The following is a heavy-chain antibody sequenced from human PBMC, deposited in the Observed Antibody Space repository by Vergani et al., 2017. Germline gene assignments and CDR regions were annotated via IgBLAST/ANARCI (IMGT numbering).Heavy chain of an antibody. Sequence: QAQLQQWGAGLLKPSETLSLTCAIYGGSFNDYWWTWIRQPPGKGLEWIGEIRHDGITPYSPSLKSRVTISIDTSTHQFSLNLRSVTAADTAVYYCAREGYCTNVVCFTLFDVWGQGALVTVSS. V-gene: IGHV4-34*01. D-gene: IGHD2-8*01. J-gene: IGHJ4*02. CDR2: IRHDGIT. CDR3: AREGYCTNVVCFTLFDV. CDR1: GGSFNDYW.